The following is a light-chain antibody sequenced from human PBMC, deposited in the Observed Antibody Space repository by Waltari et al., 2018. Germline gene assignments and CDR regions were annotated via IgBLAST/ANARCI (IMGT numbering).Light chain of an antibody. J-gene: IGLJ2*01. Sequence: QSVLTQPPSASGTPGQRVTISCSGGTSNIGGHPVNWYRHLPGTAPELGIYTNTHRPSGVPDRFSGFKSVTSASLAISGLQSEDEADYYCATWDDSLKAVVFGGGTKLAVL. CDR3: ATWDDSLKAVV. CDR2: TNT. V-gene: IGLV1-44*01. CDR1: TSNIGGHP.